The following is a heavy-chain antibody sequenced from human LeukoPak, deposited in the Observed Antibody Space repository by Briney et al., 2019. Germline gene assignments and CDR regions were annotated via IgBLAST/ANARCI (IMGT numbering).Heavy chain of an antibody. J-gene: IGHJ5*02. CDR2: ISSSSSYI. CDR1: GFTFGSYM. D-gene: IGHD6-13*01. Sequence: PGGSRRPSGAAFGFTFGSYMMTWVRQAPGKGLDWVSSISSSSSYIYYADSVKGRFTISRDNARKSMYLQMNSLRAEDTAVYYCARVEEAAAFNPWGQGTLVTVSS. CDR3: ARVEEAAAFNP. V-gene: IGHV3-21*01.